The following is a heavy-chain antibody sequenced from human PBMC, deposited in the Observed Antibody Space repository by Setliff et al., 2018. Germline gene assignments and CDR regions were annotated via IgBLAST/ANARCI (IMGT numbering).Heavy chain of an antibody. V-gene: IGHV4-59*12. Sequence: SETLSLTCNVSGGSISSYSWSWIRQAPGKGLEWIGYLYYSGNTNYNPSLKSRVTLSVDTSKNQFSLQLTSVTAADTAIYYCARGGGSVLPNYYYFNYMDVWGKGTTVTVSS. J-gene: IGHJ6*03. D-gene: IGHD2-15*01. CDR3: ARGGGSVLPNYYYFNYMDV. CDR2: LYYSGNT. CDR1: GGSISSYS.